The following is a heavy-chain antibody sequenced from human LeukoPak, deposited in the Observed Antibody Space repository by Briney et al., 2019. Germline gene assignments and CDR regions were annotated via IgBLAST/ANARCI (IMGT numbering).Heavy chain of an antibody. CDR1: GGTFSSYT. V-gene: IGHV1-69*02. Sequence: SVKVSRKASGGTFSSYTISWVRQAPGQGLEWMGRIIPILGIANYAQKFQGRVTIPADKSTSTAYMELSSLRSEDTAVYYCARGLCSSTSCYLSWFDPWGQGTLVTVSS. J-gene: IGHJ5*02. CDR2: IIPILGIA. D-gene: IGHD2-2*01. CDR3: ARGLCSSTSCYLSWFDP.